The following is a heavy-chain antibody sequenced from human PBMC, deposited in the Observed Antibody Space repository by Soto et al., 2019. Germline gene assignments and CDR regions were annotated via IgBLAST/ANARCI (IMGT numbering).Heavy chain of an antibody. CDR2: IYYSGST. D-gene: IGHD6-25*01. Sequence: SETLSLTCTVSGGSISSYYWSWIRQPPGKGLEWIGYIYYSGSTNYNPSLKSRVTISVDTSKNQFSLKLSSVTAADTAVYYCARGQRYYYGMDVWGQGTTVTVSS. J-gene: IGHJ6*02. CDR1: GGSISSYY. CDR3: ARGQRYYYGMDV. V-gene: IGHV4-59*01.